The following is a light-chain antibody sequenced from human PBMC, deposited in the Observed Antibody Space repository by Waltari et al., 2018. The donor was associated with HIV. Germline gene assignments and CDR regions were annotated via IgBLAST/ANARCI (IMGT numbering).Light chain of an antibody. CDR3: MQTLQTPYS. V-gene: IGKV2-28*01. Sequence: VVMTQSPSSLAVKSGESASISCRSNQSLLHSNGYSYLNWFIQKHGQSPHLLISLGSNRASGVPDRFSGSGSGTDFTLRITTVKADDVGSYYCMQTLQTPYSFGQGTRLEIK. CDR1: QSLLHSNGYSY. CDR2: LGS. J-gene: IGKJ2*01.